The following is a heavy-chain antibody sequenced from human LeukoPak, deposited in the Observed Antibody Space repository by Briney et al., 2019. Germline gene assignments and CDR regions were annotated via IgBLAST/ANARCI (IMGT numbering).Heavy chain of an antibody. V-gene: IGHV4-59*01. CDR1: GGSISSYY. CDR3: ARGATMVRGVDIFDY. CDR2: IYYSGST. J-gene: IGHJ4*02. D-gene: IGHD3-10*01. Sequence: SETLSLTCTVSGGSISSYYWSWIRQPPGKGLEWIGYIYYSGSTNYNPSLKSRVTISVDTSKNQFSLKLSSVTAADTAVYYCARGATMVRGVDIFDYWGPGTLVTVSS.